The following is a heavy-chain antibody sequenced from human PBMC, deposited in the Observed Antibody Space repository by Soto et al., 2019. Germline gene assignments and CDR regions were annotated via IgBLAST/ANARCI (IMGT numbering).Heavy chain of an antibody. D-gene: IGHD1-1*01. J-gene: IGHJ6*02. CDR3: ARVRRMLPSVWNEPDYYYGMDV. V-gene: IGHV1-69*01. CDR1: GGTFSSYA. Sequence: QVQLVQSGAEVKKPGSSVKVSCKASGGTFSSYAISWVRQAPGQGLEWMGGIIPIFGTANYAQKFQGRVTITADESTSTAYMELSSLRSEDTAVYYCARVRRMLPSVWNEPDYYYGMDVWGQGTTVTVSS. CDR2: IIPIFGTA.